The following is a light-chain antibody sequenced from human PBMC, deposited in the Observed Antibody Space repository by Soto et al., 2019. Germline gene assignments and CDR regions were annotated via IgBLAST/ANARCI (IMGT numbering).Light chain of an antibody. CDR3: QHYRTS. CDR2: GAS. Sequence: EIVLTQSPGTLSLSPGERATLSCRASQSVSSSYLAWYQQKPGQAPRQLIYGASSRATGIPDRFSGSGSGTDSTLTITRLEPEDFEVYYCQHYRTSFDGETRVEIK. V-gene: IGKV3-20*01. CDR1: QSVSSSY. J-gene: IGKJ4*01.